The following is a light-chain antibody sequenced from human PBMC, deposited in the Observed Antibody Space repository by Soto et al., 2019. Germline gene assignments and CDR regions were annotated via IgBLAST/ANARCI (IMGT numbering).Light chain of an antibody. CDR2: GNI. Sequence: QSVLTQPPSVSGAPGRGVAIFGPGASSTIGAGYEVHWYQQVPGTAPTLLIQGNINRPSGVPDRFSGSKSDTSASLAITGLQAEDEADYYCQSFDSSLGGVVFGGGTKLTVL. CDR1: SSTIGAGYE. J-gene: IGLJ2*01. CDR3: QSFDSSLGGVV. V-gene: IGLV1-40*01.